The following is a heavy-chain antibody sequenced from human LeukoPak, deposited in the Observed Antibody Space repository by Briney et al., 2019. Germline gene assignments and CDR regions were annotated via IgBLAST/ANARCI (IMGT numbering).Heavy chain of an antibody. CDR1: GFTFSSYG. D-gene: IGHD5-18*01. Sequence: GRSLRLSCAASGFTFSSYGMHWVRQAPGKGLEWVAVIWYDGSNKYYADSVKGRFTISGDNSKNTLYLQMNSLRAEDTAVYYCARDALGYSYGDYWGQGTLVTVSS. CDR3: ARDALGYSYGDY. V-gene: IGHV3-33*01. CDR2: IWYDGSNK. J-gene: IGHJ4*02.